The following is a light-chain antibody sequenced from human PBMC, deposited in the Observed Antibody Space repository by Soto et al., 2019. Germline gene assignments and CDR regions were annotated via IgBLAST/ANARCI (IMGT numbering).Light chain of an antibody. CDR3: SSYAGSNNVV. V-gene: IGLV2-8*01. CDR2: EVS. J-gene: IGLJ2*01. CDR1: SSDVGGYKY. Sequence: HSALTQPPSASGSPGQSVTISCTGTSSDVGGYKYVSWYQQHPGKAPKLMIYEVSKRPSGVPDRFSGSKSGNTASLTVSGLQAEDEADYYCSSYAGSNNVVFGGGTKLTVL.